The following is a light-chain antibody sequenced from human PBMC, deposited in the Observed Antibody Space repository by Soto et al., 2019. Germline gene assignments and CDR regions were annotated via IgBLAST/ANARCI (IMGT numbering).Light chain of an antibody. CDR3: AAWDDSLNGVV. Sequence: QSVLTQPPSASGTPGQRVTISCSGSSSNIGSNAVNWYQQLPGTAPKLLIYDNNQGPSGVPDRFSGSKSGTSASLAISGLQSEDEADYYCAAWDDSLNGVVFGRGTKLTVL. J-gene: IGLJ2*01. CDR1: SSNIGSNA. V-gene: IGLV1-44*01. CDR2: DNN.